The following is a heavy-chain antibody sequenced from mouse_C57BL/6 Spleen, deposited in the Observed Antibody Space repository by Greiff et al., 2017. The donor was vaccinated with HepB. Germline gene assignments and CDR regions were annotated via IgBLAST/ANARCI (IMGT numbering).Heavy chain of an antibody. CDR2: IYPGSGNT. J-gene: IGHJ2*01. CDR3: ARSDITTVVGDY. CDR1: GYTFTDYY. D-gene: IGHD1-1*01. V-gene: IGHV1-76*01. Sequence: VQLQQSGAELVRPGASVKLSCKASGYTFTDYYINWVKQRPGQGLEWIARIYPGSGNTYYNEKFKGKATLTAEKSSSTAYMQLRSLTSEDSAVYFCARSDITTVVGDYWGQGTTLTVSS.